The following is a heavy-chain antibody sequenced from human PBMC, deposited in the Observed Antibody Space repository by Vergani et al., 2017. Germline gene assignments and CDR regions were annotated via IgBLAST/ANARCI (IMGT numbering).Heavy chain of an antibody. D-gene: IGHD3-22*01. V-gene: IGHV1-69*08. J-gene: IGHJ6*02. CDR1: GGTFSSYT. CDR3: ARDPIVVEYYYYYGMDV. CDR2: IIPILGIA. Sequence: QVQLVQSGAEVKKPGSSVKVSCKASGGTFSSYTISWVRQAPGQGLEWMGRIIPILGIANYAQKFQGRVTITADKSTSTAYMELSSLRSEDTAVYYCARDPIVVEYYYYYGMDVWGQGTTVTVSS.